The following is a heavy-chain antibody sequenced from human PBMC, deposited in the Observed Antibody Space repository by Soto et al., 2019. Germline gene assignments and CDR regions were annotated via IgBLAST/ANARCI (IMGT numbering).Heavy chain of an antibody. D-gene: IGHD2-2*01. J-gene: IGHJ6*02. CDR3: ERAAGRWYQLLATRFYGMDV. CDR2: ISAYNGNT. V-gene: IGHV1-18*04. CDR1: GYTFTSYG. Sequence: ASVKVSCKASGYTFTSYGISWVRQAPGQGLEWMGWISAYNGNTNYAQKLQGRVTMTTDTSTSTAYMELRSLRSDDTAVYYCERAAGRWYQLLATRFYGMDVLGQWTTVTVSS.